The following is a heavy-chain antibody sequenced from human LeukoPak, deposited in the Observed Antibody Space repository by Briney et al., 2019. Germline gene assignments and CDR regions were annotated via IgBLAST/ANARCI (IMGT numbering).Heavy chain of an antibody. D-gene: IGHD2-15*01. CDR2: IRYDGISK. Sequence: GGSLRLSCAASGFTFSSYGMHWVRQAPGKGLEWVAFIRYDGISKYYADSVKGRFTISRDNAKNSLYLQMNSLRAEDTAVYYCAREYCSGGSCYSAYFQHWGQGTLVTVSS. CDR1: GFTFSSYG. J-gene: IGHJ1*01. V-gene: IGHV3-30*02. CDR3: AREYCSGGSCYSAYFQH.